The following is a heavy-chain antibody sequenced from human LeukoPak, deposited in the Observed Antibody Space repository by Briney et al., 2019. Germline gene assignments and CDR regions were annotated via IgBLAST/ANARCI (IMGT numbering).Heavy chain of an antibody. CDR2: IYYSGST. Sequence: SETLSLTCTVSGGSISSYYWSWIRQPPGKGLEWIGSIYYSGSTYYNPSLKSRVIISVDTSKNEFSLKLSSVTAADTAVYYCARRTYCANGVCYSSWFDPWGQGTLVTVSS. D-gene: IGHD2-8*01. CDR1: GGSISSYY. J-gene: IGHJ5*02. CDR3: ARRTYCANGVCYSSWFDP. V-gene: IGHV4-39*01.